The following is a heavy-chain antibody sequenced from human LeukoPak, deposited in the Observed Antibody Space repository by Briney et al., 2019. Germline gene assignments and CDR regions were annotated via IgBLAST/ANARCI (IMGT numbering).Heavy chain of an antibody. CDR3: ARAAIADCMDV. CDR2: ISTYNGNT. Sequence: PWASVKVSCKASGYTFTSYGVSWVRQAPGQGLEWMGWISTYNGNTNYAQKLQGRVTMTTDTSTSTAYMELRSLRSDDTAIYYCARAAIADCMDVWGKGTTVTVSS. CDR1: GYTFTSYG. V-gene: IGHV1-18*01. D-gene: IGHD6-13*01. J-gene: IGHJ6*03.